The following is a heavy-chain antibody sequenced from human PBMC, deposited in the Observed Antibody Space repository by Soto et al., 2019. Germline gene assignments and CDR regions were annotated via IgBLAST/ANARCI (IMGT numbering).Heavy chain of an antibody. CDR1: GFTFSSYA. J-gene: IGHJ4*02. V-gene: IGHV3-30-3*01. Sequence: GGSLRLSCAASGFTFSSYAMHWVRLAPGKGLEWVAVISYDGSNKYYADSVKGRFTISRDNSKNTLYLQMNSLRAEDTAVYYCARGRVVAATRADLSYWGQGTLVTVSS. CDR3: ARGRVVAATRADLSY. CDR2: ISYDGSNK. D-gene: IGHD2-15*01.